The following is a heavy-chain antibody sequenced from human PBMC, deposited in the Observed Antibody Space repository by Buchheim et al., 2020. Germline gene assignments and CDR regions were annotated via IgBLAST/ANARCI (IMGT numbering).Heavy chain of an antibody. CDR3: ARDLGAAGQHFDY. J-gene: IGHJ4*02. Sequence: EVQLVESGGGLVQPGGSLRLSCAASGFTFSSYEMNWVRQAPGKGLEWVSYITSSGDIGYYADSVKGRFTISRDNAKTSLYLQMNSLRAEDTAVYYCARDLGAAGQHFDYWGQGTL. D-gene: IGHD6-13*01. CDR2: ITSSGDIG. V-gene: IGHV3-48*03. CDR1: GFTFSSYE.